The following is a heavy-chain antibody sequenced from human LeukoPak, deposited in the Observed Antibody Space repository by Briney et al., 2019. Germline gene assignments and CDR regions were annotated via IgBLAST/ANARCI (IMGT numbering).Heavy chain of an antibody. CDR1: SGSFSGYY. J-gene: IGHJ4*02. V-gene: IGHV4-34*01. D-gene: IGHD6-19*01. Sequence: SETLSLTCAVSSGSFSGYYWSWIRQPPGKGLEWVGEINHSGSTNYNPSLKSAVTISVNTSKTQFSLKLSSVTAADTAVYYGASGPTVGSGCYQPPVWGQGTLVTVSS. CDR2: INHSGST. CDR3: ASGPTVGSGCYQPPV.